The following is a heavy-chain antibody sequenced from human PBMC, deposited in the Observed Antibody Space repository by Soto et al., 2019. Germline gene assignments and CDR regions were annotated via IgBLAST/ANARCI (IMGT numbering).Heavy chain of an antibody. CDR3: AGISSADRYYYYYGMDV. J-gene: IGHJ6*02. CDR2: IIPIFGTA. CDR1: GGTFSSYA. V-gene: IGHV1-69*13. D-gene: IGHD6-25*01. Sequence: SVKVSCKASGGTFSSYAISWVRQALGQGLEWMGGIIPIFGTANYAQKFQGRVTITADESTSTAYVELSSLRSEDTAVYYCAGISSADRYYYYYGMDVWGQGTTVTVS.